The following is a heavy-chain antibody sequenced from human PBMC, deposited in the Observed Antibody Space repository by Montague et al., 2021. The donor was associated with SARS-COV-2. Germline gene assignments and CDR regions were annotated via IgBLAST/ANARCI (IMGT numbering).Heavy chain of an antibody. D-gene: IGHD1-7*01. J-gene: IGHJ6*02. CDR3: ARGRTGTTFYYYYYYGMDV. Sequence: SETLSLSCAVYGGSFSGYYWSWIRQPPGKGLEWIGEINHSGSTNYNPSLKSRVTISVDTSKNQFSLKLSSATAADTAVYYCARGRTGTTFYYYYYYGMDVWGRGTTVTVSS. V-gene: IGHV4-34*01. CDR2: INHSGST. CDR1: GGSFSGYY.